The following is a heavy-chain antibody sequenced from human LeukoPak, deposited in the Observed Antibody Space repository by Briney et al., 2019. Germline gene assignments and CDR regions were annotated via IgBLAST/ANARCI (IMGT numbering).Heavy chain of an antibody. CDR1: VFTDISNY. D-gene: IGHD5-18*01. V-gene: IGHV3-53*01. CDR2: IYSGGST. J-gene: IGHJ4*02. Sequence: GGSLGLSRAASVFTDISNYMSGVRQAPAKGREGGSVIYSGGSTYYAGSVKGGFTISRDNSKNKLYIQMNSLRAEDTAVYYCAKDRRGLQLWIGYYFEYWGQGTLVTVSS. CDR3: AKDRRGLQLWIGYYFEY.